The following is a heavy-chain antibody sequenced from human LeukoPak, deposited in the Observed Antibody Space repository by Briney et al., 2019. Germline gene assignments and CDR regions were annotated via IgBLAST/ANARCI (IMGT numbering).Heavy chain of an antibody. CDR2: IYYSGSA. D-gene: IGHD3-10*01. V-gene: IGHV4-61*01. CDR3: ASGEAGLSDY. CDR1: GGSVSSGSYY. Sequence: SETLSLTCTVSGGSVSSGSYYWSWIRQPPGKGLEWIGYIYYSGSANYNPSLKSRVTIPVDTSKNQFSLKLSSVTAADTAVYYCASGEAGLSDYWGQGTLVTVSS. J-gene: IGHJ4*02.